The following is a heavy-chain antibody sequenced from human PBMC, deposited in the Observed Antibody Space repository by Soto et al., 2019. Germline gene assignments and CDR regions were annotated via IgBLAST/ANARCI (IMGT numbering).Heavy chain of an antibody. CDR1: GSTFSNYG. Sequence: QVQLVESGGGVVQPGTSLRLSCAASGSTFSNYGMHWVRQAPGKGLEWVAVVWYDGTTKFYPDSVKGRFTISRDNSNTTMYLQMNSLRVEDTAVYYCAPVDNYYGSVFWGQGTLVTVSS. CDR3: APVDNYYGSVF. J-gene: IGHJ4*02. CDR2: VWYDGTTK. V-gene: IGHV3-33*01. D-gene: IGHD3-10*01.